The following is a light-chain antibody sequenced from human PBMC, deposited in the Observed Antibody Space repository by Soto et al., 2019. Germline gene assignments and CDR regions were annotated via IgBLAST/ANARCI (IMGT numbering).Light chain of an antibody. CDR1: SSNIGAGYD. CDR3: QSYDSSLSGRGDV. Sequence: QSVLTQPPSVSGAPGQRVTISCTGSSSNIGAGYDVHWYQQLPGTAPKLLIYGNSNRPSGVPDRFSGSKSGTSASLAITGLQAEDEADYYCQSYDSSLSGRGDVFGTGTKVTAL. CDR2: GNS. J-gene: IGLJ1*01. V-gene: IGLV1-40*01.